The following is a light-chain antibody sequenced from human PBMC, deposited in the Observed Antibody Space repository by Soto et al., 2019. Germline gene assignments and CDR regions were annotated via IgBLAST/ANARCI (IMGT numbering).Light chain of an antibody. CDR2: DVS. CDR3: SSYTSATTYV. Sequence: QSALTQPASVSGSPGQSITISCTGTSSDVGAYNYDSWYQQYPGEAPKVIIYDVSHRPARVSNRFSGSKSGNTASLTISGLQTQDEADYYCSSYTSATTYVFGTWTKLTVL. CDR1: SSDVGAYNY. J-gene: IGLJ1*01. V-gene: IGLV2-14*01.